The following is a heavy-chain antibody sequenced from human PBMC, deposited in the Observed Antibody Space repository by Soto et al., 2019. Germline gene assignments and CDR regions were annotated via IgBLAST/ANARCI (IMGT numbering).Heavy chain of an antibody. CDR1: GGSISSGDYY. CDR2: IYYSGST. D-gene: IGHD3-3*01. CDR3: ARWWSGSRQGFDP. Sequence: QVQLQESGPGLVKPSQTLSLTCTVSGGSISSGDYYWSWIRQHPGKGLEWIGYIYYSGSTYYNPYLKSGVTISVHTSKNEFSLKLSSVTAADTAVYYCARWWSGSRQGFDPWGQGPLVTVSS. V-gene: IGHV4-31*03. J-gene: IGHJ5*02.